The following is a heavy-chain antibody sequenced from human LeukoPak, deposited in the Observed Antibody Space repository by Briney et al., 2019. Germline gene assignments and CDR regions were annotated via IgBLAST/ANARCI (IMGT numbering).Heavy chain of an antibody. CDR1: GYTFTGYY. V-gene: IGHV1-2*02. CDR3: AHESAAGNWFDP. Sequence: GASVKVSCKASGYTFTGYYMHWVRQAPGQGLEWMGWINPNSGGTNYAQKFQGRVPMTRDTSISTAFMELSRLRSDDTAVYYCAHESAAGNWFDPWGQGTLVTVSS. J-gene: IGHJ5*02. D-gene: IGHD6-13*01. CDR2: INPNSGGT.